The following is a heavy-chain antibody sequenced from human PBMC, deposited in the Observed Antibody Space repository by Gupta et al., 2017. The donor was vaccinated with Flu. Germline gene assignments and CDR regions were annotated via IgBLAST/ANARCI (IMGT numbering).Heavy chain of an antibody. J-gene: IGHJ6*02. CDR3: ARAGSGSYMHSLDYYYYGMDV. V-gene: IGHV3-21*01. Sequence: EWGASISSSSSYIYYADSVKGRFTISRDNAKNSLYLQMNSLRAEDTAVYYCARAGSGSYMHSLDYYYYGMDVWGQGTTVTVSS. CDR2: ISSSSSYI. D-gene: IGHD1-26*01.